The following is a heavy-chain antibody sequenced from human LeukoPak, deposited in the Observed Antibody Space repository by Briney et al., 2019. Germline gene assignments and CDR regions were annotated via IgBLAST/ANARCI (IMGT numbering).Heavy chain of an antibody. J-gene: IGHJ4*02. CDR1: GFTFSSYA. CDR2: ISSNGGST. D-gene: IGHD1-26*01. V-gene: IGHV3-64*01. CDR3: ARLVGGSYSDY. Sequence: GGSLRLSCAASGFTFSSYAMHWVRQAPGKGLEYVSTISSNGGSTYYANSVKGRFTISRDNSKNTLYLQMGSLRAGDMAVYYCARLVGGSYSDYWGQGTLVTVSS.